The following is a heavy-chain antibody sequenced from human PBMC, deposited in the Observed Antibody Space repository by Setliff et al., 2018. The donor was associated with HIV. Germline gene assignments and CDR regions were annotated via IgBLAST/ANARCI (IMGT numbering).Heavy chain of an antibody. CDR2: IFYSGLT. J-gene: IGHJ6*02. V-gene: IGHV4-30-4*08. CDR3: ARARYIVIRGDAGMDV. D-gene: IGHD3-10*01. CDR1: GASISSGDYY. Sequence: PSETLSLTCTVSGASISSGDYYWTWIRQSPGKGLEWIGYIFYSGLTNYNPSLKSRVTISVDTSKNQVSLKLSSVTASDTAVYYCARARYIVIRGDAGMDVWGPGTTVTVSS.